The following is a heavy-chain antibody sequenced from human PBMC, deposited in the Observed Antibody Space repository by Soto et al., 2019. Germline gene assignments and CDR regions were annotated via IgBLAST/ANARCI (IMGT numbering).Heavy chain of an antibody. CDR2: INHSGST. CDR3: ARARMGSGNFAPRIDV. CDR1: GGSFSGHY. V-gene: IGHV4-34*01. D-gene: IGHD3-10*01. Sequence: SETLSLTCAVYGGSFSGHYWGWIRQPPGKGLEWLGEINHSGSTNYNPSLKSRVTISVDTSKNQFSLKLSSVTTADTAVYYCARARMGSGNFAPRIDVLGKGTTGTGS. J-gene: IGHJ6*04.